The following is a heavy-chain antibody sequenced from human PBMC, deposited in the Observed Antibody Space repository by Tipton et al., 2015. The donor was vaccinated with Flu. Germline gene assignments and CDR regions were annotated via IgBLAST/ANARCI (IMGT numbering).Heavy chain of an antibody. V-gene: IGHV3-48*04. J-gene: IGHJ4*02. CDR2: ISKSGTNI. Sequence: SLRLSCAVSGFTFDEYPMHWVRQTPGKGLEWVSYISKSGTNIHYADSVKGRFTVSRDNAKNSLYLHMNSLRAEDTAVYYCARTRGGYCSSSSCYADYFDYWGQGTLVTVSS. CDR3: ARTRGGYCSSSSCYADYFDY. D-gene: IGHD2-2*01. CDR1: GFTFDEYP.